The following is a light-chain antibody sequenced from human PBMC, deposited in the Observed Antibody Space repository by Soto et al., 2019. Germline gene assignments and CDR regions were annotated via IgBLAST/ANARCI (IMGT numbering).Light chain of an antibody. Sequence: EIVMTQSPATLSLSPGERATPSCRASQTIDNTLAWYQRKPGQAPRLLIYDASTRATGVPARFSGSGSGTDFTLTISSLQSEDFAVYYCQHYHYWPYTFGQGTKVDIK. CDR1: QTIDNT. CDR2: DAS. CDR3: QHYHYWPYT. J-gene: IGKJ2*01. V-gene: IGKV3-15*01.